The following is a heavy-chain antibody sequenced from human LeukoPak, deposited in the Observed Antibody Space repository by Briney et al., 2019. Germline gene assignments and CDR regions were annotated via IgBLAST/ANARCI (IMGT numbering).Heavy chain of an antibody. J-gene: IGHJ3*02. V-gene: IGHV4-34*01. D-gene: IGHD2-2*01. CDR3: ARHGVPADAFDI. Sequence: SETLSLTCAVYGGSFSGYYWSWIRQPPGKGLEGIGEINHSGSTNYNPSLKSRVTISVDTSKNQFSLKLSSVTAADTAVYYCARHGVPADAFDIWGQGTMVTVSS. CDR1: GGSFSGYY. CDR2: INHSGST.